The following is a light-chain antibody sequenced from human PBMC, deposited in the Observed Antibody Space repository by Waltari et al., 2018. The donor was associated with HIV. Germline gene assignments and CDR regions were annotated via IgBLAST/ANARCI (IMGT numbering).Light chain of an antibody. J-gene: IGKJ1*01. Sequence: EIVLTQSPGTLSLSPGERATLSCRASQSLSSSYLAWYQHKPGQAPRLLMYATSNRATGIPDRFSGSGSGTDFTLTISRLEPEDFAVYYCQQYGSSTGTFGQGTKVGIK. CDR2: ATS. CDR1: QSLSSSY. V-gene: IGKV3-20*01. CDR3: QQYGSSTGT.